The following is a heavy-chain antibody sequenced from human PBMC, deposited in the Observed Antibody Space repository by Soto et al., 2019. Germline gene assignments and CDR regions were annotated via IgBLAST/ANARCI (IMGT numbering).Heavy chain of an antibody. Sequence: QVQLVESGGGVVQPGRSLRLSCAASGFTFSSYGMHWVRQAPGKGLEWVAVISYDGSNKYYADSVKGRFTISRDNSKNTLYLQMNSLRDEDTAVYYCAKGGIFGVVIILDYYYGMDVWGQGTTVTVSS. CDR3: AKGGIFGVVIILDYYYGMDV. D-gene: IGHD3-3*01. CDR1: GFTFSSYG. CDR2: ISYDGSNK. J-gene: IGHJ6*02. V-gene: IGHV3-30*18.